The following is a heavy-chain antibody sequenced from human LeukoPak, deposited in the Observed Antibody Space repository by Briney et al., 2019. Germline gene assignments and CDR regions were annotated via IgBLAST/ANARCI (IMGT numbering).Heavy chain of an antibody. D-gene: IGHD4-17*01. CDR2: INPNSGGT. J-gene: IGHJ4*02. CDR1: GYTFTGYY. V-gene: IGHV1-2*02. CDR3: ARDRRGAYGDYATSY. Sequence: ASVKVSCKASGYTFTGYYIHWVRQAPGQGLEWMGWINPNSGGTNYAQKFQGRVTMTRDTSISTAYMELSRLTSDDTAVYYCARDRRGAYGDYATSYWGQGTLVTVSS.